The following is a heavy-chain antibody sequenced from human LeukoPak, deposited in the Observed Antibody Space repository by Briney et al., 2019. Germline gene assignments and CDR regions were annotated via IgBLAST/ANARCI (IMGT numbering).Heavy chain of an antibody. CDR1: GFTFSSCA. CDR3: AKVAPEWELPTISACFDY. J-gene: IGHJ4*02. V-gene: IGHV3-23*01. CDR2: ISGSGGST. Sequence: GGSLRLSCAASGFTFSSCAMSWVRQAPGKGLEWVSAISGSGGSTYYADSVKGRFTISRDNSKNTLYLQMNSLRAEDTAVYYCAKVAPEWELPTISACFDYWGQGTLVTVSS. D-gene: IGHD1-26*01.